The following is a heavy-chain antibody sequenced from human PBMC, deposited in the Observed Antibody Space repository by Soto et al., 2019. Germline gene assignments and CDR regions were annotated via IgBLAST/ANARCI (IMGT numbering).Heavy chain of an antibody. J-gene: IGHJ6*03. V-gene: IGHV4-59*01. CDR1: GGSISSYY. Sequence: SETLSLTCTVSGGSISSYYWNWIRQPPGKRLEWIGNINYSGSTNYNPSLKSRVTISVDTSENQFSLRLSSVTAADTAVYYCSRAGPPADYYYMDVWDEGTTVTVSS. CDR2: INYSGST. D-gene: IGHD2-8*02. CDR3: SRAGPPADYYYMDV.